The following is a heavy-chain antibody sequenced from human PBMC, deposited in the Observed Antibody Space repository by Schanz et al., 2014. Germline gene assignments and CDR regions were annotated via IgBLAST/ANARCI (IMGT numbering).Heavy chain of an antibody. CDR1: GFSFSRYG. D-gene: IGHD6-13*01. Sequence: QIQLVESGGGVVQPGTSLRLSCTISGFSFSRYGMHWVRQAPGKGLEWVAVISSDETVTYYVDSVKGRFTISRDNSKNTLYLQMSSLKTEDTAVYYCARLDSSSWYPRYWGQGTLVTVSS. J-gene: IGHJ4*02. V-gene: IGHV3-30*03. CDR2: ISSDETVT. CDR3: ARLDSSSWYPRY.